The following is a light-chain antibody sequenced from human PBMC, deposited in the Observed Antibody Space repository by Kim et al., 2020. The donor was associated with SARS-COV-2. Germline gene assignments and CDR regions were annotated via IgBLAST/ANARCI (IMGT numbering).Light chain of an antibody. V-gene: IGLV2-23*02. J-gene: IGLJ3*02. Sequence: SALTQPASVSGSPGQSITISCTGTSSDVGSYNLVSWYQQRPGKAPKLMIYDVTKRPSGVSNRFSGSKSGNTASLTISGLQADDEAHYYCCSYAGSSTLVFGGGTQLTVL. CDR1: SSDVGSYNL. CDR2: DVT. CDR3: CSYAGSSTLV.